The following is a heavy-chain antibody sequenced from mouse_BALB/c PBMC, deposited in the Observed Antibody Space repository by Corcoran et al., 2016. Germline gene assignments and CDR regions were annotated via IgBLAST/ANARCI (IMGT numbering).Heavy chain of an antibody. CDR1: GFNIKDTY. CDR3: ARWDWYFDV. J-gene: IGHJ1*01. CDR2: IDPANGNT. V-gene: IGHV14-3*02. Sequence: EVQLQQSGVELLKPGASVKLSCTASGFNIKDTYMHWVKQRPEQGLEWIGRIDPANGNTKYDPKFQGKATITADTSSNTAYLQLSSLTSEDTAVYYCARWDWYFDVWGAGTTVTVSS.